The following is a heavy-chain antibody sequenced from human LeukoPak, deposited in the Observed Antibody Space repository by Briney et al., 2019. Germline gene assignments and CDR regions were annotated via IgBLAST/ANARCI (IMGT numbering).Heavy chain of an antibody. V-gene: IGHV1-69*05. Sequence: GASVKVSCKASGGTFSSYAISWVRQAPGQGLEWMGRIIPIFGTANYAQKFQGRVTITTDESTSTAYMELSSLRSEAAAEYYGALVRLLLGELSLWDWGQGTLVTVSS. D-gene: IGHD3-16*02. CDR3: ALVRLLLGELSLWD. CDR2: IIPIFGTA. J-gene: IGHJ4*02. CDR1: GGTFSSYA.